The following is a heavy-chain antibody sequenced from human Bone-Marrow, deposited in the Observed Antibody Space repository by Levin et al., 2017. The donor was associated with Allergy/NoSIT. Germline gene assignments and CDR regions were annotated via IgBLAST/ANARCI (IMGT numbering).Heavy chain of an antibody. CDR2: IYSCGST. J-gene: IGHJ5*02. CDR1: GFTVSSNY. CDR3: ARARTTVTPAFDP. Sequence: GGSLRLSCAASGFTVSSNYMSWVRQAPGKGLEWVSVIYSCGSTYYADSVKGRFTISRDNSKNTLYLQMNSLRAEDTAVYYCARARTTVTPAFDPWGQGTLVTVSS. D-gene: IGHD4-17*01. V-gene: IGHV3-66*03.